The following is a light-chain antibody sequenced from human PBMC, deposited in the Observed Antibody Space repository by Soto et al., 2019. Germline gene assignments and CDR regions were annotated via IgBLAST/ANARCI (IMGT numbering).Light chain of an antibody. CDR3: QQSSNWPIT. V-gene: IGKV3D-20*02. CDR2: DAS. Sequence: EIVLTQSPGTLSLSPGERATLSCRASQSVSSSYLAWYQQKPGQAPRLLIYDASNRATGIPARFSGSGSGTDFTLTISSLEPEDFAVEDCQQSSNWPITFGQGTRLEMK. CDR1: QSVSSSY. J-gene: IGKJ5*01.